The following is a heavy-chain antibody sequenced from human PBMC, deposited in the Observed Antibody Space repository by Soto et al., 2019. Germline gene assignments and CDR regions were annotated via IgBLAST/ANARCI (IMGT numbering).Heavy chain of an antibody. Sequence: SETLSLTCAVSGGSITSGGYSWSWIRQSPGKGLEWIGYLYHTGNTYYNPSLETRVTISVDRSKNQFSLELTSVTAADTAVYYCARFRGTAILDYWGQGTLVTVSS. CDR2: LYHTGNT. D-gene: IGHD2-21*02. V-gene: IGHV4-30-2*06. CDR3: ARFRGTAILDY. CDR1: GGSITSGGYS. J-gene: IGHJ4*02.